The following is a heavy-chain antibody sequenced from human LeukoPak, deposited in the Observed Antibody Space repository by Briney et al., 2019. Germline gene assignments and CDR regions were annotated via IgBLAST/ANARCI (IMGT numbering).Heavy chain of an antibody. J-gene: IGHJ6*02. D-gene: IGHD3-10*01. CDR2: IFHNGST. CDR3: ARGRSPSLYGMDV. V-gene: IGHV4-39*07. Sequence: SETLSLTCTVSGGSISSSSYYWGWIRQPPGKGLEWVGSIFHNGSTYYNPSLRSRVTISVDTSKNQFSLNLNSVTAADTAVYYCARGRSPSLYGMDVWGQGTTVTVSS. CDR1: GGSISSSSYY.